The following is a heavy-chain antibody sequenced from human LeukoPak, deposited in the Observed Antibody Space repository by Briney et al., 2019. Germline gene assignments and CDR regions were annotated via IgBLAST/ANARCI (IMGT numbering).Heavy chain of an antibody. CDR1: GFIVSNNY. D-gene: IGHD6-19*01. Sequence: GGSLSLSCAASGFIVSNNYMNWVRQAPGKGLEWVSVIHFDGTTYYADSVKGRFTISRDNSKNTLCLQMNSLRAEDTAVYSCAIERRPDSGFLHYYYMDVWGKGTTVTVSS. CDR3: AIERRPDSGFLHYYYMDV. J-gene: IGHJ6*03. V-gene: IGHV3-53*01. CDR2: IHFDGTT.